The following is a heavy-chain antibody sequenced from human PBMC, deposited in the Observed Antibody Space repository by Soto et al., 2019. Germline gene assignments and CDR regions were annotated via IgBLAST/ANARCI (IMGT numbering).Heavy chain of an antibody. D-gene: IGHD3-22*01. CDR2: IKSKTDGGTT. CDR1: GVTLSNAW. V-gene: IGHV3-15*07. J-gene: IGHJ4*02. Sequence: GGSRRHSCAASGVTLSNAWMNWGRQAPGKGLEWVGRIKSKTDGGTTDYAAPVKGRFTISRDDSKNTLYLQMNSLKTEDTAVYYCTTVPYAYYYDSSGYYPVDYWGQGTLVTVSS. CDR3: TTVPYAYYYDSSGYYPVDY.